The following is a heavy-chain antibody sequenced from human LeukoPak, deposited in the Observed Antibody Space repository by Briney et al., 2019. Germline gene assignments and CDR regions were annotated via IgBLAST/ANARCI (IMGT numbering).Heavy chain of an antibody. J-gene: IGHJ4*02. Sequence: ASVKVSCKASVYTYTGYYMHWVRQAPGQRLERMGWINPNSGGTNYAQKFQGRVTMTRDTSISTAYMELSRLRSDDTAVYYCATIGYSSGWYYFDYWGQGTLVTVSS. CDR1: VYTYTGYY. CDR3: ATIGYSSGWYYFDY. D-gene: IGHD6-19*01. CDR2: INPNSGGT. V-gene: IGHV1-2*02.